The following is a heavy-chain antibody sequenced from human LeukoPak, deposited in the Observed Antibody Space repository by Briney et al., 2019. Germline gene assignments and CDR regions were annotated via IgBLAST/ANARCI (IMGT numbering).Heavy chain of an antibody. Sequence: SSETLSLTCTVSGGSTSSYYWSWIRQPAGKGLEWIGRIYTSGSTNYNPSLKSRVTMPVDTSKNQFSLKLSSVTAADTAVYYCARDGSWSRFDYWGQGTLVTVSS. CDR2: IYTSGST. V-gene: IGHV4-4*07. D-gene: IGHD6-13*01. J-gene: IGHJ4*02. CDR1: GGSTSSYY. CDR3: ARDGSWSRFDY.